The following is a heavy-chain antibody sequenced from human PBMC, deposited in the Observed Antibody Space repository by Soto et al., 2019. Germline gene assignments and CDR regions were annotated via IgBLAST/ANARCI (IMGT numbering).Heavy chain of an antibody. V-gene: IGHV4-39*01. Sequence: SETMSLTCTVSGGSNSSSSYYGGWIRQPPGKGLEGIGSIYYSGGTYYNPSLKSRVTISVDTSKNQVSLKLSSVPAADTAVYYCETGTGTTPRDWFDPWGQGGLVTVSS. CDR2: IYYSGGT. CDR1: GGSNSSSSYY. D-gene: IGHD1-1*01. CDR3: ETGTGTTPRDWFDP. J-gene: IGHJ5*02.